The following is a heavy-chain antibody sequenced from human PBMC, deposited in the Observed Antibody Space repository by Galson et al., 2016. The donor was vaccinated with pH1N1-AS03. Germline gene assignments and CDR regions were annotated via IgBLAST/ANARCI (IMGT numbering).Heavy chain of an antibody. CDR2: ISYDGSNK. CDR3: AKDPASGEVWDILGALNWFDP. Sequence: SLRLSCAASGFTFSSYGMLWVRQAPGKGLEWVAVISYDGSNKYYADSVKGRFTISRDNSKNTLYLQMNSLRAEDTAVYYCAKDPASGEVWDILGALNWFDPWGQGTLVTVSS. J-gene: IGHJ5*02. D-gene: IGHD1-26*01. CDR1: GFTFSSYG. V-gene: IGHV3-30*18.